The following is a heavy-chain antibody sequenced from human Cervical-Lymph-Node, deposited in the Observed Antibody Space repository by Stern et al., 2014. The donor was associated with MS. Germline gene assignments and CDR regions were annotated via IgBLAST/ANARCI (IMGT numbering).Heavy chain of an antibody. J-gene: IGHJ6*02. CDR3: ARDGAIFARYGMDV. Sequence: QVQLQESGPGLVEPSETLSLTCTVSGCSVRSPSHYWSWILQPPGKGLVWIGYIYYLGATNYHPSLESRVTISVDTSKNQFSLRLISVTAADTAVYYCARDGAIFARYGMDVWGQGTTVTVSS. CDR2: IYYLGAT. CDR1: GCSVRSPSHY. V-gene: IGHV4-61*01. D-gene: IGHD3-3*01.